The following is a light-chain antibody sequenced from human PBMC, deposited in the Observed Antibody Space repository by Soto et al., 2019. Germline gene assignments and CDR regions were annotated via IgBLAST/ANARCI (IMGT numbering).Light chain of an antibody. CDR3: QQYDNLPWT. CDR2: DAS. Sequence: DIQMTQSPSSLSASLGDRVTITCQASQDISSYLNWYQQQPGKAPKLLIYDASNLETGVPSRFSGSGSGTDFTFTISSLQPEDISTYYCQQYDNLPWTFGQGTKVEIK. CDR1: QDISSY. V-gene: IGKV1-33*01. J-gene: IGKJ1*01.